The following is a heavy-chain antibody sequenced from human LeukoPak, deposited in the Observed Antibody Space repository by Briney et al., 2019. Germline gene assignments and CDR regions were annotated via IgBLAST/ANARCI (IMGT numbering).Heavy chain of an antibody. Sequence: PSETLSLTCTISGGSISSSSYYWGWIRQPPGKGLEWIGSLYYSGSTYHNPSLKSRVTISVDTSKNQFSLKLTSVTAADTAVFYCASHQYAMDVWGQGTTVTVSS. V-gene: IGHV4-39*01. CDR3: ASHQYAMDV. CDR1: GGSISSSSYY. J-gene: IGHJ6*02. CDR2: LYYSGST.